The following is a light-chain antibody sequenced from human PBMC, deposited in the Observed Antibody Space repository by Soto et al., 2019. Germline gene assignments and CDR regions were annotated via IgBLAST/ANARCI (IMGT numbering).Light chain of an antibody. CDR1: QSVSTN. CDR3: QQYGSSRTWT. CDR2: GAS. J-gene: IGKJ1*01. Sequence: THSPVTLSVCPGERATISCRASQSVSTNSSWYQQKPGQAPRLLIYGASSRATGIPDRFSGSGSGTDFTLTISRLEPEDFAVYYCQQYGSSRTWTFGQGTKVDI. V-gene: IGKV3-20*01.